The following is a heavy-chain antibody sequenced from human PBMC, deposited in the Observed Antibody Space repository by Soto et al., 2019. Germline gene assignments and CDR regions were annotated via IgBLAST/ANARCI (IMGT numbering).Heavy chain of an antibody. Sequence: QVQLVQSGAEVKKPGASVKVSCKGSGYTFTSYHINWVRQATGQGLEWMGWMNPNSGNTGYAQTLQCRVTMTWDTSISTAYMELSSLRFEDTAMYYCERGHISSTKNWLDPWGQGTLVTVSS. CDR3: ERGHISSTKNWLDP. D-gene: IGHD6-6*01. CDR2: MNPNSGNT. V-gene: IGHV1-8*01. CDR1: GYTFTSYH. J-gene: IGHJ5*02.